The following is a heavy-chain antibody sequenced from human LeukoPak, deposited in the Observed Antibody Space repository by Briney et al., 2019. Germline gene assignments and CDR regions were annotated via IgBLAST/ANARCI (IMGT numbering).Heavy chain of an antibody. CDR2: INHSGST. J-gene: IGHJ5*02. Sequence: SETLSLTCAVYGGSFSGYYWSWIRQPPGKGLEWIGEINHSGSTNYNPSLKGRVTISVDTSKNQFSLKLSSVTAADTAVYYCAREKVLRYFDWFKNNWFDPWGQGTLVTVSS. CDR1: GGSFSGYY. CDR3: AREKVLRYFDWFKNNWFDP. V-gene: IGHV4-34*01. D-gene: IGHD3-9*01.